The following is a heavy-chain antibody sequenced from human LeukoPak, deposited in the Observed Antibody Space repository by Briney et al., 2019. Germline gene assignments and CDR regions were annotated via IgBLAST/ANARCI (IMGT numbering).Heavy chain of an antibody. Sequence: PGGSLRLSCAASGFTFSSYAMSLVRQAPGKGLEWVSAISGSGGSTYYADSVKGRFTISRDNSKNTLYLQMNSLRAEDTAVYYCAKRYCSGGSCYRRNYYGMDVWGQGTTVTVSS. J-gene: IGHJ6*02. CDR3: AKRYCSGGSCYRRNYYGMDV. V-gene: IGHV3-23*01. CDR1: GFTFSSYA. D-gene: IGHD2-15*01. CDR2: ISGSGGST.